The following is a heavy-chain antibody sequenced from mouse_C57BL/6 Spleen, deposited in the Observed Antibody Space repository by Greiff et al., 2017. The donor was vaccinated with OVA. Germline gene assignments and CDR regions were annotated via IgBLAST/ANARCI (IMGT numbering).Heavy chain of an antibody. CDR3: ARHERGFDY. CDR1: GFTFSSYT. J-gene: IGHJ2*01. V-gene: IGHV5-9*01. CDR2: ISGGGGNT. Sequence: EVMLVESGGGLVKPGGSLKLSCAASGFTFSSYTMSWVRQTPETRLEWVATISGGGGNTYYPDSVKGRFTISRDNAKNTLYLQMSSLRSEDTSLYYCARHERGFDYWGQGTTLTVSS.